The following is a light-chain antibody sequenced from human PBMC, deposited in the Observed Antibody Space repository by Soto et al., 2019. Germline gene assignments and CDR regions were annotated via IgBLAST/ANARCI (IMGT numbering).Light chain of an antibody. CDR3: RQYKSYPIT. J-gene: IGKJ5*01. CDR2: AAS. V-gene: IGKV1-16*01. Sequence: DIQMTQSPSSLSASVGDRVTISCRASQGISSSLAWFQQKQGKAPKPLIFAASSLQSGVPSRFSGSGSGTDFTLSISSLQPEDFATSYCRQYKSYPITFGQGTRLEIK. CDR1: QGISSS.